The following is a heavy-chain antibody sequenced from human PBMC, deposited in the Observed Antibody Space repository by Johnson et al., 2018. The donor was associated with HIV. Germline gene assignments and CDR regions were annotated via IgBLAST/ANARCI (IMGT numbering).Heavy chain of an antibody. J-gene: IGHJ3*02. CDR2: IKTKTEGGTT. CDR3: TTGDCSGGSCHAFDI. V-gene: IGHV3-15*01. D-gene: IGHD2-15*01. CDR1: GFTFSNAW. Sequence: VQLVESGGGLVKPGGSLRLSCAASGFTFSNAWMTWVRQAPGRGLEWLGRIKTKTEGGTTDYAAHVKGRFTISRDDSINTVYLQMNSLKSEDMAVYYCTTGDCSGGSCHAFDIWGQGTMVTVSS.